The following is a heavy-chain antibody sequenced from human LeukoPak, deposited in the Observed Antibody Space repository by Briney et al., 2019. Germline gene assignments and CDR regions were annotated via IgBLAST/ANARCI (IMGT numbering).Heavy chain of an antibody. D-gene: IGHD3-10*01. CDR3: ARNRYYYGSGNYGVPNWFDP. J-gene: IGHJ5*02. CDR1: GGSISSNSYY. Sequence: SETLSLTCTVSGGSISSNSYYWGWIRQPPGKGLKWIGSIYYSGSTYYNPSLKSRVTISVDTSKNQFSLKLNSVTAADTAVYYCARNRYYYGSGNYGVPNWFDPWGQGTLVTVSS. V-gene: IGHV4-39*01. CDR2: IYYSGST.